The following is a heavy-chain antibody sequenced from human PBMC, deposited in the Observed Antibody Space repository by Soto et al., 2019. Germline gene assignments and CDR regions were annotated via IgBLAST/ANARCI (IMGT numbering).Heavy chain of an antibody. CDR2: FDPEDGET. D-gene: IGHD3-10*01. CDR1: GYTLTELS. J-gene: IGHJ6*02. V-gene: IGHV1-24*01. Sequence: ASVKVSCKVSGYTLTELSMHWVRQAPGKGLEWMGGFDPEDGETIYAQKFQGRVTMTEDTSTDTAYMELSSLRSEDTAVYYCATKWGLVVRGVIPYGMDVLGQGTTVTVSS. CDR3: ATKWGLVVRGVIPYGMDV.